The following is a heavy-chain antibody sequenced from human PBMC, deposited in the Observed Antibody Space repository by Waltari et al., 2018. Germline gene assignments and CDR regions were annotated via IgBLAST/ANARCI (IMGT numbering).Heavy chain of an antibody. D-gene: IGHD5-12*01. CDR2: ISYDENEI. CDR3: ARGLYSAKWQFDY. J-gene: IGHJ4*02. Sequence: QVHVVESGGDVVQSGRSLRVSCVASGFTFSTYPMHWVRQAPGKGLEWVAIISYDENEIHYADSVKGRFTVSRDNSKNTVYLQMTSLRVEDTALYYCARGLYSAKWQFDYWGQGTLVAVSS. V-gene: IGHV3-30*04. CDR1: GFTFSTYP.